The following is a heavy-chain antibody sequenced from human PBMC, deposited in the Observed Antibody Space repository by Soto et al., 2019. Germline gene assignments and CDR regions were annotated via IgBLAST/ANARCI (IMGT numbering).Heavy chain of an antibody. D-gene: IGHD2-21*02. Sequence: QVQLVESGGGVVQPGRSLRLSCAASGFTFSSYAMHWVRQAPGKGLEWVAVISYDGSNKYYADSVKGRFTISRDNSKNTLYLQMNSLRAEDTAVYYCAREAWGGGDLYKYYYGMDVWGQGTTVTVSS. CDR1: GFTFSSYA. J-gene: IGHJ6*02. CDR2: ISYDGSNK. V-gene: IGHV3-30-3*01. CDR3: AREAWGGGDLYKYYYGMDV.